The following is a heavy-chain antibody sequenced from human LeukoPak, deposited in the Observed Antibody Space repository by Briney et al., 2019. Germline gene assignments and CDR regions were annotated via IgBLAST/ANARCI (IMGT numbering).Heavy chain of an antibody. Sequence: GSSVKVSCKASGGTFSSYAISWVRQAPGQGLEWMGGIIPIFGTANYAQKFQGRVTITADESTSTAYMELSSLRSEDTAVYYCARDAKTSPIAAAAGTGYFQHWGQGTLVTVSS. CDR1: GGTFSSYA. V-gene: IGHV1-69*01. CDR3: ARDAKTSPIAAAAGTGYFQH. CDR2: IIPIFGTA. D-gene: IGHD6-13*01. J-gene: IGHJ1*01.